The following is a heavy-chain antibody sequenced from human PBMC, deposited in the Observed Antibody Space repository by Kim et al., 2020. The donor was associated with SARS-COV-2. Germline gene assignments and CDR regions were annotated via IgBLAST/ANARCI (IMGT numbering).Heavy chain of an antibody. CDR3: VRVRYCGADCHRSDAFDF. Sequence: ASVKVSCKASGYTFPVYSISWVRQAPRQGLEWMGLIVTYTGDTNYAQNLQDRVTMTTDASTTTAYMELTTLRSDDTAVYYCVRVRYCGADCHRSDAFDFWGQGTMVTVSS. V-gene: IGHV1-18*04. CDR1: GYTFPVYS. CDR2: IVTYTGDT. J-gene: IGHJ3*01. D-gene: IGHD2-21*02.